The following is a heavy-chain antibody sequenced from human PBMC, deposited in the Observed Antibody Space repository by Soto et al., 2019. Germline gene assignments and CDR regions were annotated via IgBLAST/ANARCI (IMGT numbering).Heavy chain of an antibody. D-gene: IGHD6-19*01. CDR3: ARDRYSSGWLDAFDI. CDR1: GFTVSSNY. CDR2: IFTGGST. J-gene: IGHJ3*02. Sequence: GGSLRLSCAASGFTVSSNYMSWVRQAPGKGLEWVSVIFTGGSTYYADSVKGRFTISRHSSKNTVYLQMNSLRAEDTALYYCARDRYSSGWLDAFDIWGQGTMATVSS. V-gene: IGHV3-53*04.